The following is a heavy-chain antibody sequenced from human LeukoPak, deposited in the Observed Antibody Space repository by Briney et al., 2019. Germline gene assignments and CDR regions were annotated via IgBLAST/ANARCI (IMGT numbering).Heavy chain of an antibody. CDR2: IYYSGST. V-gene: IGHV4-39*07. CDR1: GGSISSSSYY. Sequence: PSETLSLTCTVSGGSISSSSYYWGWIRRPPGKGLEWIGSIYYSGSTYYNPSLKSRVTMSVDTSKNQFSLKLSSVTAADTAVYYCAREQQYYDSSGYLYWGQGTLVTVSS. CDR3: AREQQYYDSSGYLY. D-gene: IGHD3-22*01. J-gene: IGHJ4*02.